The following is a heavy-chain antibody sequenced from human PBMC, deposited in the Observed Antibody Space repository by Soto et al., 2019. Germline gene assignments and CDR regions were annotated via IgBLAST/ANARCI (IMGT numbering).Heavy chain of an antibody. V-gene: IGHV4-59*01. CDR1: GGSISSYY. CDR2: IYYSGST. Sequence: SETLSLTCTVSGGSISSYYWSWIWQPPEKRLEWIGYIYYSGSTNYNPSLKSRVTISVDTSKNQFSLKLSSLTAADTAVYFCGRAEAATPPDFWGQGTRVTVSS. CDR3: GRAEAATPPDF. J-gene: IGHJ4*02. D-gene: IGHD2-15*01.